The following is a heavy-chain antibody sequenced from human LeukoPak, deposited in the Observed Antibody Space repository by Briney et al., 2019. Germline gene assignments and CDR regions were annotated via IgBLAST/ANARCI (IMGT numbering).Heavy chain of an antibody. CDR3: ARDHPDAGIAAAGVDY. CDR2: ISNDGTNK. D-gene: IGHD6-13*01. CDR1: GFTFSSYG. V-gene: IGHV3-30*03. Sequence: GGSLRLSCAASGFTFSSYGMHWVRQAPGKGLEWVAVISNDGTNKYYADSVKGRFTISRDNSKNTLYLQMNSLRAEDTAVYYCARDHPDAGIAAAGVDYWGQGTLVTVSS. J-gene: IGHJ4*02.